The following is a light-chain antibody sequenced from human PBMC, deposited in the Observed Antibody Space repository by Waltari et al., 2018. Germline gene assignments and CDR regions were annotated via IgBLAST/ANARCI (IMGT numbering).Light chain of an antibody. V-gene: IGKV3-11*01. CDR2: DTF. Sequence: EIVLTQSPVTLSLSPGERATRSCRASQRVSRYLAWYQQTPGQAPRLLIYDTFSRASGIPARFSGSGSGTDFTLTISSLEPEDFAVYYCLHRSNWPPLFTFGPGTKVDIK. CDR1: QRVSRY. CDR3: LHRSNWPPLFT. J-gene: IGKJ3*01.